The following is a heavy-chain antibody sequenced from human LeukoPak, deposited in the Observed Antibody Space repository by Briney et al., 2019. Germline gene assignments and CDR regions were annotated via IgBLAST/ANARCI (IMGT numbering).Heavy chain of an antibody. CDR1: GFTFSSYA. V-gene: IGHV3-23*01. CDR3: AKRPRGGSYGDAFDI. CDR2: ISGSGGST. D-gene: IGHD1-26*01. J-gene: IGHJ3*02. Sequence: GGSLRLSCAASGFTFSSYAMSWVRQAPGKGLEWVSAISGSGGSTYYADSVKGRFTISRDNSKNTLYLQMNSLRAEDTAVYYYAKRPRGGSYGDAFDIWGQGTMVTVSS.